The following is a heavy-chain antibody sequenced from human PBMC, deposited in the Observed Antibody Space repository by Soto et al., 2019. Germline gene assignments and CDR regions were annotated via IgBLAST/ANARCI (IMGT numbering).Heavy chain of an antibody. J-gene: IGHJ6*02. D-gene: IGHD3-10*01. V-gene: IGHV3-53*04. CDR3: ARDGPYYYASRMDV. Sequence: EVQLVESGGGLVQPGGSLRLSCVASGIPVSSNYMTWVRQAPGKGLEWVSVLHSGGDTYYANSVKGRFTISRHDSANTVFLQMNSLTAEDTAVYYCARDGPYYYASRMDVWGQGTTVTVS. CDR1: GIPVSSNY. CDR2: LHSGGDT.